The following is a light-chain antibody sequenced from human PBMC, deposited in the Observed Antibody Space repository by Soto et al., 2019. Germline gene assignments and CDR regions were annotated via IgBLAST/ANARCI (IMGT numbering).Light chain of an antibody. Sequence: EIVLTQSPATLSLSPGERATLSCRASESVSSYLAWYQKKPGQAPRLLIYDVSNRDTGIPVRFSGSGSGTDFTLAISSLEPEDFAVYYCQHRSSWPFTFGPGTKVDIK. CDR2: DVS. J-gene: IGKJ3*01. CDR3: QHRSSWPFT. V-gene: IGKV3-11*01. CDR1: ESVSSY.